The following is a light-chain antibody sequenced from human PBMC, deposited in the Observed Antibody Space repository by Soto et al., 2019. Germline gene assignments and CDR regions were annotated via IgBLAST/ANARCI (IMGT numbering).Light chain of an antibody. CDR2: EGS. J-gene: IGLJ1*01. CDR1: SSDVGSYNL. Sequence: SVLTQPASVSGSPGQSISISCTGTSSDVGSYNLVSWYQQHPGTAPKLMIYEGSKRPSGISNRFSGSKSGNAASLTISGLQAEDEADYYCCSYVDSTTSYVFGTGTKVTVL. V-gene: IGLV2-23*01. CDR3: CSYVDSTTSYV.